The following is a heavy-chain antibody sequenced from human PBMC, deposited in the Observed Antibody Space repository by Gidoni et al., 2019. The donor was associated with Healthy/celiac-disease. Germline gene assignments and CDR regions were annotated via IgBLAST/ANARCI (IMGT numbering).Heavy chain of an antibody. V-gene: IGHV3-53*04. CDR3: ARAQITMVRGAPNWFDP. CDR1: GFTVSSNY. J-gene: IGHJ5*02. D-gene: IGHD3-10*01. CDR2: IYSGGST. Sequence: EVQLVESGGGLVQPGGSLRLSCAASGFTVSSNYMSWVRQAPGKGLEWVSVIYSGGSTYYADSVKGRFTISRHKSKNTLYLQMNSLRAEDTAVYYCARAQITMVRGAPNWFDPWGQGTLVTVSS.